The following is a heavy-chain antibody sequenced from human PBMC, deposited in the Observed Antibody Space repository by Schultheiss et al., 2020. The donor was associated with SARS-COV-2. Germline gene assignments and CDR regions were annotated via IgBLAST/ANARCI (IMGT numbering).Heavy chain of an antibody. J-gene: IGHJ5*02. Sequence: SETLSLTCTVSGGSISSYYWSWIRQPAGKGLEWIGSIYHSGSTNYNPSLKSRVTISVDTSKNQFSLKLSSVTAADTAVYYCARGDYSSSWYGVNWFDPWGQGTLVTV. CDR2: IYHSGST. CDR1: GGSISSYY. D-gene: IGHD6-13*01. V-gene: IGHV4-4*07. CDR3: ARGDYSSSWYGVNWFDP.